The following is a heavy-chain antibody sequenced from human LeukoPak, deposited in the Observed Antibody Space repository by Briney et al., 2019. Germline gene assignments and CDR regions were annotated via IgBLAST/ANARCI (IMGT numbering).Heavy chain of an antibody. V-gene: IGHV4-34*01. CDR1: GGSFNAHY. J-gene: IGHJ3*02. Sequence: SETLSLTCAVYGGSFNAHYWSCFRQPPGKGLEWIGEINPSGGTNYNPSLKSRVTISIDTSKNQFSLRLSSVTAADTAVYYCARANWKAFDIWGHGTRVTVSS. D-gene: IGHD1-20*01. CDR2: INPSGGT. CDR3: ARANWKAFDI.